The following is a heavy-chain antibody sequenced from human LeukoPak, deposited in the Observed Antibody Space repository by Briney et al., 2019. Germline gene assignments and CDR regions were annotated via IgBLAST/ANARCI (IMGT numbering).Heavy chain of an antibody. CDR1: GGSISSGDYY. CDR3: ARASYQQLRGEEYYFDY. J-gene: IGHJ4*02. Sequence: SETLSLTCTVSGGSISSGDYYWSWIRQPPGKGLEWIGYIYYSGSTNYNPSLKSRVTISVDTSKNQFSLKLSSVTAADTAVYYCARASYQQLRGEEYYFDYWGQGTLVTVSS. D-gene: IGHD6-13*01. V-gene: IGHV4-61*08. CDR2: IYYSGST.